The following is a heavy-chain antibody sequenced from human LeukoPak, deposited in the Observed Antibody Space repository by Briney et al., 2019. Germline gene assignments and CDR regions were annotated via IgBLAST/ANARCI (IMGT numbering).Heavy chain of an antibody. CDR2: ISWNSGSI. Sequence: GGSLRLSCAASGLTFDDYAMHWVRQAPGKGLEWVSGISWNSGSIGYADSVKGRFTISRDNAKNSLYLQMNSLRAEDTALYYCAKDSGYSYGIGYFDYWGQGTLVTVSS. V-gene: IGHV3-9*01. D-gene: IGHD5-18*01. J-gene: IGHJ4*02. CDR1: GLTFDDYA. CDR3: AKDSGYSYGIGYFDY.